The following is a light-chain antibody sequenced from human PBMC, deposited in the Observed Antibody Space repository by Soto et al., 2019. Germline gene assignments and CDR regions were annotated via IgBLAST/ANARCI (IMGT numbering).Light chain of an antibody. CDR1: QSVSISY. J-gene: IGKJ1*01. V-gene: IGKV3-20*01. Sequence: EIMLTQSPGTLSLSPGERATLSCRASQSVSISYLAWYHQKPGQSPLLLVYGASNRDSGIPDRFICSGSGTYFSLTIRRREPQDRSLEHCHQYDKLHRTFGQGTNVEIK. CDR3: HQYDKLHRT. CDR2: GAS.